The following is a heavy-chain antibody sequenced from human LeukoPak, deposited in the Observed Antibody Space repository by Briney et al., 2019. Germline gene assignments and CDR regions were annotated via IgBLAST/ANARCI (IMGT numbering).Heavy chain of an antibody. V-gene: IGHV1-3*01. J-gene: IGHJ4*02. D-gene: IGHD3-9*01. CDR2: INAGNGNT. CDR1: GYTFTSYA. Sequence: ASVKVSCKASGYTFTSYAMHWVRQAPGQRLEWMGWINAGNGNTKYSQKIQGRVTITRDTSASTAYMELSSLRSEDTAVYYCARADILTGAFDYWGQGTLVTVSS. CDR3: ARADILTGAFDY.